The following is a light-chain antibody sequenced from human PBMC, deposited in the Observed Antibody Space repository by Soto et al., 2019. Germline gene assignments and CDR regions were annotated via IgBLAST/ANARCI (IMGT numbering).Light chain of an antibody. J-gene: IGKJ3*01. CDR2: GTS. CDR1: QSVSSKY. V-gene: IGKV3-20*01. Sequence: EIVLTPSPGTLSLSPGESSTTSGMSSQSVSSKYLAWYQQNTGQANRVLIYGTSIRASGVPERFSGGGSGTDFTLNITRMQTEELAVYYCKQYGSSLFTFGPGNKVDI. CDR3: KQYGSSLFT.